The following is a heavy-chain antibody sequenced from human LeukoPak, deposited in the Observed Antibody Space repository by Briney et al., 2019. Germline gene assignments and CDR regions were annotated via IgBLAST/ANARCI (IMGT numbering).Heavy chain of an antibody. Sequence: GGSLRLSCTASGFTFGDYAMSWVRQAPGKGLEWVGFIRSKAYGGTTEYAASVKGRFTISRDDSKSIAYLQMNSLKTEDTAVYYCKRNDCGDYPSRYWGQGTLVTVSS. J-gene: IGHJ4*02. CDR1: GFTFGDYA. CDR3: KRNDCGDYPSRY. V-gene: IGHV3-49*04. D-gene: IGHD4-17*01. CDR2: IRSKAYGGTT.